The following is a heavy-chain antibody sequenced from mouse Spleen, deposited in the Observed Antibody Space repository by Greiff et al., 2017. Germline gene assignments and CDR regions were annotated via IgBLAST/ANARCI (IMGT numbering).Heavy chain of an antibody. CDR2: IWGGGST. V-gene: IGHV2-6-5*01. D-gene: IGHD2-14*01. Sequence: VQGVVSGPGLVAPSQSLSITCTVSGFSLTDYGVNWIRQPPGKGLEWLGVIWGGGSTYYNSALKSRLSISKDNSKSQVFLKMNSLQTDDTAMYYCAKGDRYDGDYFDYWGQGTTLTVSS. CDR3: AKGDRYDGDYFDY. J-gene: IGHJ2*01. CDR1: GFSLTDYG.